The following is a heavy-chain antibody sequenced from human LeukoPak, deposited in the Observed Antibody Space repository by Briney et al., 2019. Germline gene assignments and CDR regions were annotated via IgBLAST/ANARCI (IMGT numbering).Heavy chain of an antibody. CDR1: GGSISSGSYY. CDR3: ARTLYSSSWYSQYYFDY. CDR2: IYTSGST. D-gene: IGHD6-13*01. V-gene: IGHV4-61*09. Sequence: SETLSLTCTVSGGSISSGSYYWSWIRQPAGKGLEWIGHIYTSGSTNYNPSLKSRVTMSVDTSRNQLSLKLSSVTAADTAVYYCARTLYSSSWYSQYYFDYWGQGTLVTVSS. J-gene: IGHJ4*02.